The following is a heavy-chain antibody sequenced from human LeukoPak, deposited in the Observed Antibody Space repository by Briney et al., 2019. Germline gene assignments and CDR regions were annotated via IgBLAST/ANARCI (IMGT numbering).Heavy chain of an antibody. D-gene: IGHD5-18*01. CDR3: ARDHYSYGHGIDY. J-gene: IGHJ4*02. Sequence: ASVKVSCKASGYTFTAYYMHWVRQAPGQGLEWMGWINPNGGGTNYAQKFQGRVTMTRDTSISTAYMELSRLRSDDTAVYYCARDHYSYGHGIDYWGQGTLVTVSS. V-gene: IGHV1-2*02. CDR2: INPNGGGT. CDR1: GYTFTAYY.